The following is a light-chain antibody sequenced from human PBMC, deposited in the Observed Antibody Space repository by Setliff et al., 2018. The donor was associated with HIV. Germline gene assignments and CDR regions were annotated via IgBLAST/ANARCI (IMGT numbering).Light chain of an antibody. V-gene: IGLV2-14*03. CDR2: EVR. CDR1: SSGVGGYSY. Sequence: QSALAQPASVSGSLGQSITISCTGTSSGVGGYSYVSWYQQHPGKAPKLIIYEVRNRPSGVSNRFSASKSGNMASLTISGLQAEDEADYYCSSYAVSNTLPFGTGTKVTVL. J-gene: IGLJ1*01. CDR3: SSYAVSNTLP.